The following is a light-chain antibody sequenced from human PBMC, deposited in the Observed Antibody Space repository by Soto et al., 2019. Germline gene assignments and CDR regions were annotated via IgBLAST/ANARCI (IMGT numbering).Light chain of an antibody. CDR2: DGS. Sequence: EIVLTRSPATLSLSPGERATLSCRASRSVAGYLAWYQQRPGQAPRLLMYDGSNRATGIPARFSGSGSGTDFNLTISRLEPEDFGIYYCQQRSSRNTFGQGTRLEIK. CDR3: QQRSSRNT. V-gene: IGKV3-11*01. CDR1: RSVAGY. J-gene: IGKJ5*01.